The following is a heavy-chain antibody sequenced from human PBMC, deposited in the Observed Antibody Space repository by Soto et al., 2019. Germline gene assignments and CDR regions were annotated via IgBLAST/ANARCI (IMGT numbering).Heavy chain of an antibody. Sequence: GGSLRLSCAASGFTFSSYAMSWVRQAPGKGLEWVSGISGSGGSTYYADSVKGLFTMSRDNSKNTLYLQMTSLRAEDTAVYYCARTHRPRIAAADFDYWGQGTLVTVSS. CDR2: ISGSGGST. CDR3: ARTHRPRIAAADFDY. D-gene: IGHD6-13*01. V-gene: IGHV3-23*01. CDR1: GFTFSSYA. J-gene: IGHJ4*02.